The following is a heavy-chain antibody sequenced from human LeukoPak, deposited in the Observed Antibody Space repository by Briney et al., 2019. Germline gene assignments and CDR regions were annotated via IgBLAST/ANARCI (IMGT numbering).Heavy chain of an antibody. CDR1: GFTVSSNY. CDR2: LYSGGST. J-gene: IGHJ4*02. Sequence: GGSLRLSCAASGFTVSSNYMSWVRQAPGKGLEWVSVLYSGGSTYYADSVKGRFTISRHNSKNTLYLQMNSLRAEDTAVYYCAKRGHYSINWYHYFDYWGQGTLVTVSS. V-gene: IGHV3-53*04. D-gene: IGHD6-13*01. CDR3: AKRGHYSINWYHYFDY.